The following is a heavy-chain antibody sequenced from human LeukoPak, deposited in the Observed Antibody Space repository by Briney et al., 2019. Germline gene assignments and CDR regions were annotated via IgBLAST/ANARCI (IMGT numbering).Heavy chain of an antibody. CDR3: VKDNYADYASGGVDWYFDL. CDR1: GFTFSNLA. J-gene: IGHJ2*01. CDR2: ISGSGGGT. D-gene: IGHD4-17*01. Sequence: GGSLRLSCAASGFTFSNLAMGWVRQAPGKGLAWVSGISGSGGGTYYVDSARGRFTISRDNSKNTLFLDMNNMRADDTAVYFCVKDNYADYASGGVDWYFDLWGRGTLVTVSS. V-gene: IGHV3-23*01.